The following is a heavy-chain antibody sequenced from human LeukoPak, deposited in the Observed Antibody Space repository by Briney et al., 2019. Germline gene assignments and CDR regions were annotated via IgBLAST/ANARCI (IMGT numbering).Heavy chain of an antibody. V-gene: IGHV4-59*01. CDR1: GGSISSYY. J-gene: IGHJ4*02. CDR2: IYYSGST. Sequence: PSETLSLTCTVSGGSISSYYWSWIRQPPGKGLEWTGHIYYSGSTNYSPSLKSRVTISVDTSKNQFSLKLSSVTAADTAVYYCARDPIPSHWGQGTLVTVSS. CDR3: ARDPIPSH.